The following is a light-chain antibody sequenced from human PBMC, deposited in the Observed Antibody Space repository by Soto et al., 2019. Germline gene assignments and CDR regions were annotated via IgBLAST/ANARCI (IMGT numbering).Light chain of an antibody. CDR3: QQYNKWHPIT. CDR1: QSVTNSY. J-gene: IGKJ5*01. Sequence: EILITQSPVTLSVSPGERATLSCRASQSVTNSYLAWYQQKPGQAPRLLLFGASTRADGIPARFSGSGSGTEFTLTLRSLQSEDFAVYYCQQYNKWHPITFGQGTRLEIK. V-gene: IGKV3-15*01. CDR2: GAS.